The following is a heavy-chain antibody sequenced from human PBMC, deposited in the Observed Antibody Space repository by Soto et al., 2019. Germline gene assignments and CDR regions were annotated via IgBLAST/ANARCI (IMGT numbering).Heavy chain of an antibody. CDR1: AFTFSTYA. D-gene: IGHD6-19*01. V-gene: IGHV3-23*01. CDR2: ISGSGVNT. J-gene: IGHJ4*02. Sequence: EVQLLESGETLVQPGGSLRLSCAASAFTFSTYAMSWVRQAPGKGLEWVSGISGSGVNTYYADSVKGRFNISRDNSKNTLYLQMNSLRGEDTAVYYCAKVRYNSGWVFDYWGQGTLVTVSS. CDR3: AKVRYNSGWVFDY.